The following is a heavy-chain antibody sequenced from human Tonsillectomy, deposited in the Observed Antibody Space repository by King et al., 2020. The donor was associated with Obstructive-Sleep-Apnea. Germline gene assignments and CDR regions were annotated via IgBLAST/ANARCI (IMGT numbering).Heavy chain of an antibody. Sequence: QLQESGPGLVKPSETLSLTCTVSGGSISSYHWSWIRQPPGTGLEWIGYISYTGSTNYNPSLKSRVTISVDTSKNQFSLRLSSVTAADTALYYCARHPRHSGYDLDYFDFWGQGTLVTVSS. D-gene: IGHD5-12*01. CDR2: ISYTGST. J-gene: IGHJ4*02. CDR3: ARHPRHSGYDLDYFDF. CDR1: GGSISSYH. V-gene: IGHV4-59*08.